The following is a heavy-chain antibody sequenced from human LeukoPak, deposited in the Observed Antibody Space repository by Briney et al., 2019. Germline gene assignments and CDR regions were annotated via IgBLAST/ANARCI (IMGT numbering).Heavy chain of an antibody. J-gene: IGHJ6*02. CDR1: GDSINSGEHY. CDR3: ANGDYRNAYGMDV. V-gene: IGHV4-39*07. Sequence: SETLSLTCTVSGDSINSGEHYWRWIRQPPGKGLEWIGEINHSGSTNYNPSLKSRVTISVDTSKNQFSLKLSSVTAADTAVYYCANGDYRNAYGMDVWGQGTTVTVSS. D-gene: IGHD4-17*01. CDR2: INHSGST.